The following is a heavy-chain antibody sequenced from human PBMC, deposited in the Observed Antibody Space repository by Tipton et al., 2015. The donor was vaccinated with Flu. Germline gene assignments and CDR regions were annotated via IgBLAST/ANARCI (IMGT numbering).Heavy chain of an antibody. J-gene: IGHJ4*02. CDR3: ARSTYHYGSGSSDY. CDR1: GYSISSGYY. V-gene: IGHV4-38-2*01. Sequence: GLVKPSETLSLTCGVSGYSISSGYYWGWIRQPPGKGLEWIGCISHSGRTYYNPSLKSRVTISVDTAKNQFSQRLSSVTAADTAVYYCARSTYHYGSGSSDYWGQGTLVTVSS. D-gene: IGHD3-10*01. CDR2: ISHSGRT.